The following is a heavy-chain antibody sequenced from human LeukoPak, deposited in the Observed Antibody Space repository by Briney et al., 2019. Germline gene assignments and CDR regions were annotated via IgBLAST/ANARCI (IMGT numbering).Heavy chain of an antibody. J-gene: IGHJ4*02. Sequence: GGSLRLSCAASGFTFSSYAMHWVRQAPGKGLEYVSAISSNGGSTYYANSVKGRFTISRDNSKNTLYLQMGSLRAEDMAVYYCARAIYYYDSSGYLFWGQGTLVTVSS. CDR3: ARAIYYYDSSGYLF. D-gene: IGHD3-22*01. V-gene: IGHV3-64*01. CDR2: ISSNGGST. CDR1: GFTFSSYA.